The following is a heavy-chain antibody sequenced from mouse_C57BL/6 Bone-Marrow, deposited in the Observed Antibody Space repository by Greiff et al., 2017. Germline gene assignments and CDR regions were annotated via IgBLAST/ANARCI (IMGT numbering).Heavy chain of an antibody. CDR3: ASRGVTGTPWFAY. Sequence: EVKLMESGPGLVKPSQSLSLTCSVTGYSITSGYYWNWIRQFPGNKLEWMGYISYDGSNNYNPSLKNRISITRDTSNNQFFLKLNSVTTEDTATYYCASRGVTGTPWFAYWGQGTLVTVSA. CDR2: ISYDGSN. CDR1: GYSITSGYY. J-gene: IGHJ3*01. D-gene: IGHD4-1*01. V-gene: IGHV3-6*01.